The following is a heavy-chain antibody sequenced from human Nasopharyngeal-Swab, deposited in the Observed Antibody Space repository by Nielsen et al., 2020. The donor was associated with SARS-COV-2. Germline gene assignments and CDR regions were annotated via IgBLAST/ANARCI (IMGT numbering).Heavy chain of an antibody. Sequence: RLGRVAVISYDGSNKYYADSVKGRFTISRDNSKNTLYLQMNSLRAEDTAVYYCAKDAAMVRATYYYYMDVWGKGTTVTVSS. V-gene: IGHV3-30*18. J-gene: IGHJ6*03. CDR3: AKDAAMVRATYYYYMDV. CDR2: ISYDGSNK. D-gene: IGHD3-10*01.